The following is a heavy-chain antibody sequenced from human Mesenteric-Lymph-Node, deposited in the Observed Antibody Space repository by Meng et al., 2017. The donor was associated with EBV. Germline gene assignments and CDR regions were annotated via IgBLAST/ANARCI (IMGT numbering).Heavy chain of an antibody. D-gene: IGHD4-17*01. J-gene: IGHJ4*02. V-gene: IGHV4-4*02. CDR1: SGSISNRSW. CDR2: IFYSGGT. CDR3: ATGLYGDYALAN. Sequence: LQESVHGLVKPSGTLSLTWVVSSGSISNRSWWSWVRKPPGKGLQWIGKIFYSGGTNYNPSLKSRVTISVDKSKNQFSLKLSSVTAADTAVYYCATGLYGDYALANWGQGTLVTVSS.